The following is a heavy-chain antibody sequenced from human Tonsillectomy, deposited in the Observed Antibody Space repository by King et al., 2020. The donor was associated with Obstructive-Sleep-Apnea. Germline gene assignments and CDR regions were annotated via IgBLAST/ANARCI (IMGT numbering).Heavy chain of an antibody. V-gene: IGHV4-31*03. CDR1: GVSFSSGDYY. Sequence: VQLQESGPGLLKPSQTLSLTCTVSGVSFSSGDYYWSWIRQHPGEGLEWIGYKSDSGDSYYNPSLNSRASISVDTSKSQFSLRMSALTAADTAVYYCATKPTSGSYWSNWGQGTLVTVSS. D-gene: IGHD1-1*01. J-gene: IGHJ4*02. CDR3: ATKPTSGSYWSN. CDR2: KSDSGDS.